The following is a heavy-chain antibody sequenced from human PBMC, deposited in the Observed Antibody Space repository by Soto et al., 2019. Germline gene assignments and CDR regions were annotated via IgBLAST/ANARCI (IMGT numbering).Heavy chain of an antibody. CDR2: MNPNSGNT. CDR3: ATDLTALKTYWYFDL. CDR1: GYTFTSYD. V-gene: IGHV1-8*01. J-gene: IGHJ2*01. Sequence: ASVKVSCKASGYTFTSYDINWVRQATGQGLEWMGWMNPNSGNTGYAQKFQGRVTMTRNTSISTAYMELSSLRSEDTAVYYCATDLTALKTYWYFDLWGRGTLVTVSS.